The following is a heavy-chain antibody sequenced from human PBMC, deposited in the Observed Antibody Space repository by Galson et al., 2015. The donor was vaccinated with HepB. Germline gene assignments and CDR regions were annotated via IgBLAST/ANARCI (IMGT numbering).Heavy chain of an antibody. CDR3: ARGERYGPDV. J-gene: IGHJ6*02. CDR2: TSYSRSS. CDR1: GVSISTYY. V-gene: IGHV4-59*01. Sequence: ETLSLTCTVSGVSISTYYWSWIRQAPGKGLEWIGYTSYSRSSNNNPSLKSRVTISMDTTKNQFFLRPTSVTVADTAVYSCARGERYGPDVWGPGTTVTVSS. D-gene: IGHD1-1*01.